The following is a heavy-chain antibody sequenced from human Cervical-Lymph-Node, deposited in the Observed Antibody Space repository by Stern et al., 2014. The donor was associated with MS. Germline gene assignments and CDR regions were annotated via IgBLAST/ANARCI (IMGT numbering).Heavy chain of an antibody. Sequence: VQLVESGPGLVKPSETLSLTCTVSGDFNSTSHWSWIRQSPGKGLEWIGYVDYVGGTNYNPSLKSRVTISIDRSKNQISLRLTSVTAADTAVYYCTRARGITMVRGVIIPPYGMDVWGPGTTVTVSS. D-gene: IGHD3-10*01. V-gene: IGHV4-59*01. J-gene: IGHJ6*02. CDR1: GDFNSTSH. CDR2: VDYVGGT. CDR3: TRARGITMVRGVIIPPYGMDV.